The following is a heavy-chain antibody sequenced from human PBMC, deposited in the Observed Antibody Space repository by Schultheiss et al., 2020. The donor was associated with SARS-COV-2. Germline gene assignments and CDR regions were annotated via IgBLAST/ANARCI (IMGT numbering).Heavy chain of an antibody. V-gene: IGHV3-33*08. CDR1: GFTFSSYG. D-gene: IGHD3-22*01. Sequence: GGSLRLSCAASGFTFSSYGMHWVRQAPGKGLEWVAVIWYDGSNKYYADSVKGRFTISRDNSKNTLYLQMNSLRAEDTAVYYCARDLRDYDSSGSGYWGQGTLVTVSS. CDR2: IWYDGSNK. J-gene: IGHJ4*02. CDR3: ARDLRDYDSSGSGY.